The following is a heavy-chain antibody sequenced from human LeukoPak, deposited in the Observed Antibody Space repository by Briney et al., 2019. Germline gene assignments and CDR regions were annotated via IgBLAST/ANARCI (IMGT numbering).Heavy chain of an antibody. V-gene: IGHV4-34*01. CDR2: INHSGST. CDR3: ARPNYGSGSYRGWFDP. CDR1: GGSFSGYY. Sequence: SETLSLTCAVYGGSFSGYYWSWIRQPPGKGLEWIGEINHSGSTNYNPSLKSRVTISVDTSKNQFSLKLSSVTAADTAVYYCARPNYGSGSYRGWFDPWGQGTLVTVSS. D-gene: IGHD3-10*01. J-gene: IGHJ5*02.